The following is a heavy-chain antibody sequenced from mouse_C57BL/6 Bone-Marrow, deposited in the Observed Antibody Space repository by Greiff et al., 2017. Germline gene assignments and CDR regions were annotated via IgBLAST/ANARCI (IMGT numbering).Heavy chain of an antibody. Sequence: VQLQQPGAELVMPGASVKLSCKASGYTFTSYWMHWVKQRPGQGLAWLGEIDPSDSYTNSNQKLKGKSTLTVDKSSSTAYMQRSRLTSEDSAIYYCSRYYYGLNWYFDVWGTGTTVTVSS. D-gene: IGHD1-1*01. CDR2: IDPSDSYT. CDR1: GYTFTSYW. J-gene: IGHJ1*03. CDR3: SRYYYGLNWYFDV. V-gene: IGHV1-69*01.